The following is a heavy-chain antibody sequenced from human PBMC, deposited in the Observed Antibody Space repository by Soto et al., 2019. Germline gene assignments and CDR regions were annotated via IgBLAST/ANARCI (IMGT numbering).Heavy chain of an antibody. D-gene: IGHD6-19*01. V-gene: IGHV4-39*01. CDR3: ARHSSGWPDAFDI. J-gene: IGHJ3*02. CDR2: IYYSGST. CDR1: GGSISSSSYY. Sequence: SETLSLTCTVSGGSISSSSYYWGWIRQPPGKGLEWIGSIYYSGSTYYNPSLKSRVTISVDTSKNQFSLKLSSVTAADTAVYYCARHSSGWPDAFDIWGQGTMVTVSS.